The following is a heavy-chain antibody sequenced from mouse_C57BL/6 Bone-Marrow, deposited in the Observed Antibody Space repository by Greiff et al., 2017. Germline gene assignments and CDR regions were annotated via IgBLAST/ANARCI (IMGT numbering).Heavy chain of an antibody. V-gene: IGHV5-4*03. CDR1: GFTFSSYA. CDR3: ARVITRYYAMDY. D-gene: IGHD2-4*01. J-gene: IGHJ4*01. Sequence: DVMLVESGGGLVKPGGSLKLSCAASGFTFSSYAMSWVRQTPEKRLEWVATISDGGSYTYYPDNVKGRFTISRDNAKNNLYLQMSHLKSEDTAMYYCARVITRYYAMDYWGQGTSVTVSS. CDR2: ISDGGSYT.